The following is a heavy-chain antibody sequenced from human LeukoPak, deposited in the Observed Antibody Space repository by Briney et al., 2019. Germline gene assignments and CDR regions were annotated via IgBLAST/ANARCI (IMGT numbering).Heavy chain of an antibody. D-gene: IGHD6-6*01. J-gene: IGHJ5*02. V-gene: IGHV4-4*07. CDR2: IYTSGSN. Sequence: SETLSLTCTVSGGSISSYYWSWVRQPAGKGLEWIGRIYTSGSNNYNPSHKSRVTMSVDTSKNQFSLKLSSVTAADTAVYYCARGIAARPGRNWFDPWGQGTLVTVSS. CDR1: GGSISSYY. CDR3: ARGIAARPGRNWFDP.